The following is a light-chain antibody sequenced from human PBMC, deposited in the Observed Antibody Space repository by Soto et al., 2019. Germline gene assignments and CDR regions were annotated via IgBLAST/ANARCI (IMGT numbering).Light chain of an antibody. CDR2: DAS. J-gene: IGKJ5*01. Sequence: IVLTQSPATLSLSPGERATLSCSASQSVSSHLAWYQQQPGQAPMLLMYDASTRATGIPARFSGSGSGTDVTLTINSLEPADFAVYYCQHRSSWPPAFGQGTRLDIK. V-gene: IGKV3-11*01. CDR3: QHRSSWPPA. CDR1: QSVSSH.